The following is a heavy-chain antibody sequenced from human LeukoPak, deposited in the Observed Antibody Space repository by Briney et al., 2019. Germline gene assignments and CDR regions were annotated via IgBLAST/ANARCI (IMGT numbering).Heavy chain of an antibody. CDR2: INPNSGGT. CDR1: GYTFTSYG. V-gene: IGHV1-2*02. D-gene: IGHD5-12*01. Sequence: GASVKVSCKTSGYTFTSYGISWVRQAPGQGLEWMGWINPNSGGTNYAQKFQGRVTMTRDTSISTAYMELSRLRSDDTAVYYCARGRGYSGWTDYWGQGTLVTVSS. J-gene: IGHJ4*02. CDR3: ARGRGYSGWTDY.